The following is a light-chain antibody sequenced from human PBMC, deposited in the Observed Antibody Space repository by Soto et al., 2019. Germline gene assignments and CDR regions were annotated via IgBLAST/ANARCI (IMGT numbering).Light chain of an antibody. V-gene: IGKV1-12*01. CDR3: QQANSFPYT. Sequence: DIQMTQSPSSVSASIGDRVTITCRASQGISSWLAWYQQRPGKAPRLLIYAASTLESGVPSRFSGSGSGTAFTLTINSLQPEDFATYYCQQANSFPYTFGQGTKVDIK. CDR1: QGISSW. J-gene: IGKJ2*01. CDR2: AAS.